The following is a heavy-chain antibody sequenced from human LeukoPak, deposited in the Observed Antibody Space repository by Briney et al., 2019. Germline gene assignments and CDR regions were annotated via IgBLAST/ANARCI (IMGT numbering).Heavy chain of an antibody. CDR3: SRNPVTTKYFDY. J-gene: IGHJ4*02. V-gene: IGHV1-46*01. D-gene: IGHD4-17*01. CDR1: DYDFTSVG. Sequence: GASVKVSCKASDYDFTSVGITWVRQAPGQGLEWMGIINPSGGSTRYAQKFQGRVTMTRDTSTSTVYMELSSLRSEDTAVYYCSRNPVTTKYFDYWGQGTLVTVSS. CDR2: INPSGGST.